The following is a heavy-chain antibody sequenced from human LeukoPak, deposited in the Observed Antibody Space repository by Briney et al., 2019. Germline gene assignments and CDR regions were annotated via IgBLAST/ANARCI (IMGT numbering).Heavy chain of an antibody. CDR3: ARVGGGTALWYFDL. J-gene: IGHJ2*01. D-gene: IGHD1-1*01. CDR2: INPSGGST. V-gene: IGHV1-46*01. CDR1: GYTFTSYY. Sequence: GASVKVSCKASGYTFTSYYMHWVRQAPGQGLEWMGIINPSGGSTSYAQKLQGRVTMTTDTSTSTAYMELRSLRSDDTAVYYCARVGGGTALWYFDLWGRGTLVTVSS.